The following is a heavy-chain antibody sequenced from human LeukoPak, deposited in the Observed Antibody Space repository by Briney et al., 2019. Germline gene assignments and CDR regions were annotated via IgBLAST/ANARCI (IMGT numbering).Heavy chain of an antibody. CDR1: GYTFTSYG. J-gene: IGHJ3*02. CDR3: ARAYRYCSSTSCYASAFDI. D-gene: IGHD2-2*01. CDR2: ISAYNGNT. Sequence: ASVKVSCKASGYTFTSYGISWVRQAPGQGLEWMGWISAYNGNTNYAQKLQGRVTMTTDTSTSTAYMELRSLRSDDTAAYYCARAYRYCSSTSCYASAFDIWGQGTMVTVSS. V-gene: IGHV1-18*01.